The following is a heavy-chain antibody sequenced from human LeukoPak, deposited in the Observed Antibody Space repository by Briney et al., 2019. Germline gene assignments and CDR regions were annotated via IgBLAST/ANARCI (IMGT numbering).Heavy chain of an antibody. CDR2: IGTAGDT. CDR3: ARDFRIRRFKSGGYYYYYYGMDV. J-gene: IGHJ6*02. CDR1: GFTFSSYD. D-gene: IGHD1-14*01. Sequence: PGGSLRLSCTASGFTFSSYDTHWVRQATGKGLEWASAIGTAGDTYYPGSVKGRFTISRENAKNSLYLQMNSLRAGDTAVYYCARDFRIRRFKSGGYYYYYYGMDVWGQGTTVTVSS. V-gene: IGHV3-13*01.